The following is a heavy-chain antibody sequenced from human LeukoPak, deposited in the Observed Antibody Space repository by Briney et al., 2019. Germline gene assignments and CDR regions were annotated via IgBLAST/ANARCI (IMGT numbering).Heavy chain of an antibody. CDR3: ARLTFGYYYDTIRGMDV. CDR1: GGSISSGDYY. CDR2: IYYSGST. D-gene: IGHD3-22*01. Sequence: SETLSLTCTVSGGSISSGDYYWSWIRQPPGKGLEWIGYIYYSGSTYYNPSLKSRVTISVDTSKNQFSLKLSSVTAEDTAVYYCARLTFGYYYDTIRGMDVWGQGTTVTVSS. J-gene: IGHJ6*02. V-gene: IGHV4-30-4*01.